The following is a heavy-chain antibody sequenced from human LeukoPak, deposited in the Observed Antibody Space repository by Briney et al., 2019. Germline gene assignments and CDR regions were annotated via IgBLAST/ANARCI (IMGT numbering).Heavy chain of an antibody. Sequence: PSETLSLTCTVSGGSISSNGYYWGWIRQPPGKGLEWIGYIYYSGSTNYNPSLKSRVTISVDTSKNQFSLKLSSVTAADTAVYYCARFPSRGYYDSSGPPFDYWGQGTLVTVSS. J-gene: IGHJ4*02. V-gene: IGHV4-61*05. D-gene: IGHD3-22*01. CDR3: ARFPSRGYYDSSGPPFDY. CDR2: IYYSGST. CDR1: GGSISSNGYY.